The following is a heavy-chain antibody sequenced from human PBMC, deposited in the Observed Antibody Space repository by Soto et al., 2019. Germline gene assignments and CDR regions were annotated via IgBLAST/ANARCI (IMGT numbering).Heavy chain of an antibody. CDR1: SDSSITHN. J-gene: IGHJ6*02. CDR2: IYKTGGT. CDR3: VRQGIGNVHGLVDV. V-gene: IGHV4-59*08. D-gene: IGHD1-1*01. Sequence: QVQQQESGPGLVKPSETLSLTCTVSSDSSITHNWSWIRQTPGKGLEWIGYIYKTGGTSYNPSLKTRVSISMDTSTNQLSLKLSSVTAADTAVYYCVRQGIGNVHGLVDVGGQGTTVTVSS.